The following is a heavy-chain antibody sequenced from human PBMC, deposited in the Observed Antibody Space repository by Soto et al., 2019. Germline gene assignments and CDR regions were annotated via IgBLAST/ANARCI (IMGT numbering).Heavy chain of an antibody. D-gene: IGHD6-13*01. Sequence: EASVKVSCKASGYTFTSYGISWVRQAPGQGLEWMGWISAYNGDTNYARKLQGRVTMTTDTATSTAYMELRSLRSDDTAVYYCARVGLISSLYYFDYWGQGTLVTVSS. CDR1: GYTFTSYG. J-gene: IGHJ4*02. CDR2: ISAYNGDT. V-gene: IGHV1-18*01. CDR3: ARVGLISSLYYFDY.